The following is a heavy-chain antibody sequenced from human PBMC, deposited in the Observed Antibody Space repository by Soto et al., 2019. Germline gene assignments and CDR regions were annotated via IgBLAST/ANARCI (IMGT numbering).Heavy chain of an antibody. V-gene: IGHV1-69*19. CDR2: ISPMFGAA. CDR1: GGTFNTYA. D-gene: IGHD3-10*01. J-gene: IGHJ4*02. Sequence: QVQLVQSGAEMKKPGSSVKVSCQSSGGTFNTYAMNWVRQAPGQGPEWMGDISPMFGAANYAPKFQGRVTIPADESTGTSYMQLSSFTSEDTALYFCAREFQVHTPAFVYWGQGTLVTVSS. CDR3: AREFQVHTPAFVY.